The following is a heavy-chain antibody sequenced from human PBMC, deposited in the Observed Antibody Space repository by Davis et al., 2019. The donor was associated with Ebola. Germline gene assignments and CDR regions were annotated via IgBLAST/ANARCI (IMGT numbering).Heavy chain of an antibody. Sequence: AASVKVSCKASGGTFSSYAISWVRQAPGQGLEWMGRIIPILGTANYAQKFQGRVTITADKSTSTAYMELSSLRSEDTAVYYCASLYTAAGTFYYYYYGMDVWGQGTTVTVSS. CDR1: GGTFSSYA. J-gene: IGHJ6*02. V-gene: IGHV1-69*04. D-gene: IGHD6-13*01. CDR2: IIPILGTA. CDR3: ASLYTAAGTFYYYYYGMDV.